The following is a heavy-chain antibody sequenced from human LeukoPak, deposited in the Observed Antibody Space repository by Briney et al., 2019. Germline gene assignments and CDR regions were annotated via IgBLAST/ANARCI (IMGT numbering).Heavy chain of an antibody. CDR2: ISGSGGST. V-gene: IGHV3-23*01. D-gene: IGHD6-19*01. J-gene: IGHJ4*02. CDR1: GFTFSSYA. CDR3: AKLRRWAVAGTGEY. Sequence: GGSLRLSCAASGFTFSSYAMSWVRQAPGKGLEWVSAISGSGGSTYYADSVKGRFTISRDNSKNTLYLQMNSLRAEDTAVYYCAKLRRWAVAGTGEYWGQGTLVTVSS.